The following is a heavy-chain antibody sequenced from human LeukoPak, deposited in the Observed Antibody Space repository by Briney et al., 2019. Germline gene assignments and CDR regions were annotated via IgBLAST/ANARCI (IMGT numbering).Heavy chain of an antibody. J-gene: IGHJ4*02. Sequence: GRSLRLSCAASGFTFSSYAMHWVRQAPGKGLEWVAVISYDGSNKYYADSVKGRFTISRDNSKNTLYLQMNSLRAEDTAVYYCARDGGGAIAAAGMGAYWGQGTLVTVSS. CDR3: ARDGGGAIAAAGMGAY. CDR1: GFTFSSYA. CDR2: ISYDGSNK. D-gene: IGHD6-13*01. V-gene: IGHV3-30*01.